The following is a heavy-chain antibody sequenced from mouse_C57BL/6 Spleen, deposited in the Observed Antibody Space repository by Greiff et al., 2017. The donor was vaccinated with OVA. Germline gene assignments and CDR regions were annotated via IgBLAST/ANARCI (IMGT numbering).Heavy chain of an antibody. CDR3: ARSGNYSNYSGY. CDR2: IDPSDSYT. J-gene: IGHJ2*01. CDR1: GYTFTSYW. D-gene: IGHD2-5*01. Sequence: QVQLQQPGAELVKPGASVKLSCKASGYTFTSYWMQWVKQRPGQGLEWIGEIDPSDSYTTYNQKFKGKATLTVDTSSSTAYMQLSSLTSEDAAVYYCARSGNYSNYSGYWGQGTTLTVSS. V-gene: IGHV1-50*01.